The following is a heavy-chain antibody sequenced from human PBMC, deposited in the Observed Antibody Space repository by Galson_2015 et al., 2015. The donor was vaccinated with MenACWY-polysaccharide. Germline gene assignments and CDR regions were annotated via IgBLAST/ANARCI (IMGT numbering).Heavy chain of an antibody. Sequence: SLRLSCAASGFTFGSYAIHWARQAPGKGLEWVALISSDGTNAYYAVSVRGRFTISRDNSKKTVSLAMNRLRNDDTAVYFCARDACSSVNCYSYFFYYMDVWGKGTTVSVSS. D-gene: IGHD2-2*01. CDR1: GFTFGSYA. J-gene: IGHJ6*03. CDR2: ISSDGTNA. V-gene: IGHV3-33*08. CDR3: ARDACSSVNCYSYFFYYMDV.